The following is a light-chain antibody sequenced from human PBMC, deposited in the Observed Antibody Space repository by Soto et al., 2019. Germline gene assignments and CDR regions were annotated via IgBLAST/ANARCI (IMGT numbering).Light chain of an antibody. Sequence: EIVLTQSPGTLSLSPGVRATLSCSASQTVTSDYLAWYQQKPGQAPRLLIYGASDRATGIPDRFSASGSGTDFTLTISSLQSEDFAVYYCQQYNKWPPRTFGQGTKVDIK. CDR2: GAS. CDR3: QQYNKWPPRT. V-gene: IGKV3-20*01. CDR1: QTVTSDY. J-gene: IGKJ1*01.